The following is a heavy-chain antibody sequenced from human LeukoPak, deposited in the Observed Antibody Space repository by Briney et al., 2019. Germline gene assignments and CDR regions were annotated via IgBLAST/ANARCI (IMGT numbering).Heavy chain of an antibody. J-gene: IGHJ6*02. D-gene: IGHD3-10*01. CDR3: ARLFYYGSGSYGMDV. Sequence: SETLSLTCTVSGGSISTYYWSWIRQPPGKGLEWIGCIYYSGSTNYNPSLKSRVTISVDTSKNQFSLNLSSVTAADTAVYYCARLFYYGSGSYGMDVWGQGTTVTVSS. CDR1: GGSISTYY. CDR2: IYYSGST. V-gene: IGHV4-59*08.